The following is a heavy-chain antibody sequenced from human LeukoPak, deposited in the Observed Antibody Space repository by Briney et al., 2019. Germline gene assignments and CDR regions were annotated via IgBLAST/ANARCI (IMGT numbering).Heavy chain of an antibody. CDR3: ARDSIAAAGDGISDAFDI. CDR1: GFTFSSYG. D-gene: IGHD6-13*01. V-gene: IGHV3-23*01. Sequence: TGGSLRLSCAGSGFTFSSYGMRWVRQAPGKGLEWVSTISASGDSTYYADSVKGRFTISRDNSKNTLYLQMNSLRAEDTAVYYCARDSIAAAGDGISDAFDIWGQGTMVTVSS. J-gene: IGHJ3*02. CDR2: ISASGDST.